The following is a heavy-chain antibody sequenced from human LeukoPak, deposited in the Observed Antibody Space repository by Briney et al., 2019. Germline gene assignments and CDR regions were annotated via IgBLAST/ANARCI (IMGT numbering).Heavy chain of an antibody. D-gene: IGHD2-15*01. J-gene: IGHJ5*02. CDR3: ARRVGEVWFEP. Sequence: SQTLSLTCTVSGGSISSGDYYWSWIRQPPGKGLEWIGYIYYSGSTYYNPSLKSRVTISVDTSKNQFSLKLSSVTPAHRAVYYGARRVGEVWFEPWGQGTLVTVSS. V-gene: IGHV4-30-4*08. CDR2: IYYSGST. CDR1: GGSISSGDYY.